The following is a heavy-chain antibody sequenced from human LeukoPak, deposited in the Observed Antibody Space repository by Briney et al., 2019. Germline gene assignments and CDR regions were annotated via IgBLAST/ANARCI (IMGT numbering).Heavy chain of an antibody. CDR1: GYTFTSYS. D-gene: IGHD1-20*01. CDR3: ARVITGAYRADY. V-gene: IGHV1-18*01. J-gene: IGHJ4*02. CDR2: SSASNGKA. Sequence: ASVKVSCKASGYTFTSYSFSWVRQAPGQGLEFMGWSSASNGKANYAQKFRGRVTMTTDTSTTTAYMDLTSLRTDDTAVYYCARVITGAYRADYWGQGTPVTVSS.